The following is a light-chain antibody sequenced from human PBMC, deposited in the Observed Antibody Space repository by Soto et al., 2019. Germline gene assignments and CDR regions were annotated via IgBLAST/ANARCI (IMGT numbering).Light chain of an antibody. V-gene: IGLV2-14*01. J-gene: IGLJ3*02. CDR3: TSYTSSSANWV. CDR2: EVS. CDR1: SSDVGGYNY. Sequence: QSALTQPASVSGSPGQSITISCTGTSSDVGGYNYVSWYQQHPGKAPKLMIYEVSYRPSGISNRFSGSKSGNTASLTISGLQAEDGADYYCTSYTSSSANWVFGGGTQLTVL.